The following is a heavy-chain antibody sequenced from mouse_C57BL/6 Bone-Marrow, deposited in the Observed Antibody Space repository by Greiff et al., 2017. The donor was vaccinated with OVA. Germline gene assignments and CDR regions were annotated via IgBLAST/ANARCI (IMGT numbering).Heavy chain of an antibody. CDR3: ARNYYGRGFAY. J-gene: IGHJ3*01. CDR2: ISSGSSTI. V-gene: IGHV5-17*01. CDR1: GFTFSDYG. Sequence: EVKVVESGGGLVKPGGSLKLFCAASGFTFSDYGMHWVRQAPEKGLEWVAYISSGSSTIYYADTVKGRFTISRDNAKNTLFLQMTSLRSEDTAMYYCARNYYGRGFAYWGQGTLVTVSA. D-gene: IGHD1-1*01.